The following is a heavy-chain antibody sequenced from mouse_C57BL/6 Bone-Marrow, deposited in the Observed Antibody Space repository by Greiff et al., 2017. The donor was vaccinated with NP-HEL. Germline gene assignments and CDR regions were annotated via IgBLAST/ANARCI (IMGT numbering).Heavy chain of an antibody. CDR2: IYPGGGYT. J-gene: IGHJ2*01. CDR3: ARYYYGSSPYIDY. Sequence: VQLQQSGAELVRPGTSVKMSCKASGYTFTNYWIGWAKQRPGHGLEWIGDIYPGGGYTTYNEKFQGTATLTSDKPSSTAYMQIRSLTSVSSAIYYSARYYYGSSPYIDYWGQGTTLTVSS. CDR1: GYTFTNYW. D-gene: IGHD1-1*01. V-gene: IGHV1-63*01.